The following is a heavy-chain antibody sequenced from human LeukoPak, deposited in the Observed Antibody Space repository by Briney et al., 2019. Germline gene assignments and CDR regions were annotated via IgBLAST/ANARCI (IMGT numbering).Heavy chain of an antibody. Sequence: EASVKVSCKASGYTFTVYYMHWVRQAPGQGLEWMGRINPNSGGTNYAQKFQGRVTMTRDTSISTAYMELSRLRSDDTAVYYCAAERYYDFWSGNYYFDYWGQGTLVTVSS. CDR3: AAERYYDFWSGNYYFDY. J-gene: IGHJ4*02. CDR1: GYTFTVYY. CDR2: INPNSGGT. D-gene: IGHD3-3*01. V-gene: IGHV1-2*06.